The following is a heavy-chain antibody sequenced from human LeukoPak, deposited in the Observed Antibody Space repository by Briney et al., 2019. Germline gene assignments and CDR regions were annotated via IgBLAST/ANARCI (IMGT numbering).Heavy chain of an antibody. Sequence: GGSLRLSCAASGFTFTTYWMHWVRRAPGKGLVWVSHINSDGSITSYADSVKGRFTISRDDAKNTLYLQMNSLRAEDTAVYYCARDAVDTANAVWGQGTTVTVSS. CDR2: INSDGSIT. D-gene: IGHD5-18*01. CDR1: GFTFTTYW. V-gene: IGHV3-74*01. CDR3: ARDAVDTANAV. J-gene: IGHJ6*02.